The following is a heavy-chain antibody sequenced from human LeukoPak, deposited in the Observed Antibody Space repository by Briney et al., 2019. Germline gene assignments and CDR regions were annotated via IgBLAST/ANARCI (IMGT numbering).Heavy chain of an antibody. D-gene: IGHD4-17*01. Sequence: SQTLSLTCAVSGGSISSGGYSWSWIRQPPGKGLEWIGYIYHSGTTYYNPSLKSRVTISLDRSKNQFSLKLSSVTAADTAVYYCAREGYGEQDFDYWGQGTLVTVSS. V-gene: IGHV4-30-2*01. J-gene: IGHJ4*02. CDR2: IYHSGTT. CDR3: AREGYGEQDFDY. CDR1: GGSISSGGYS.